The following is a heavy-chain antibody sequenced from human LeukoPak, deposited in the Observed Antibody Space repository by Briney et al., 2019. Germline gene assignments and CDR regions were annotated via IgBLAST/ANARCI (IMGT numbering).Heavy chain of an antibody. D-gene: IGHD3-22*01. J-gene: IGHJ6*02. CDR3: TTGPNNYYDSSGYSYYYYGMEV. V-gene: IGHV3-15*01. CDR1: GFTFSNAW. Sequence: GGSLRLSCAASGFTFSNAWMSWVRQAPGKGLEWVGRIKSKTDGGTTDYAAPVKGRFTISRDDSKNTLYLQMNSLKTEDTAVYYCTTGPNNYYDSSGYSYYYYGMEVWGQGTTVTVSS. CDR2: IKSKTDGGTT.